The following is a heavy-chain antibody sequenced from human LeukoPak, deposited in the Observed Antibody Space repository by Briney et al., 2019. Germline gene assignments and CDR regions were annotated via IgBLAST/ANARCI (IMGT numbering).Heavy chain of an antibody. CDR2: ISDSGGST. CDR1: GFTFSNYD. D-gene: IGHD6-19*01. V-gene: IGHV3-23*01. CDR3: AKDLSRAVAADWFDP. J-gene: IGHJ5*02. Sequence: GGSLRLSCAASGFTFSNYDMSWVRQAPGKGLEWVSSISDSGGSTYYADSVKGRFTISRDNPKNTLYLQMTNLRAADTAVYYCAKDLSRAVAADWFDPWDQGSLVTVSS.